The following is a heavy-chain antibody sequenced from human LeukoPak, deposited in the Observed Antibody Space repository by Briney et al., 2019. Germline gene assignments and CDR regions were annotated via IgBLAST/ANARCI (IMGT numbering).Heavy chain of an antibody. Sequence: GGSLRLSCAASGFTVSSNYMSWVRQAPGKGLEWVSVLYSGGSTYYADSVKGRFTISRDNSKSTLYLQMNSLRAEDTAVYYCVRDGYGSGSYFDYWGQGTLVTVSS. J-gene: IGHJ4*02. CDR2: LYSGGST. D-gene: IGHD3-10*01. CDR3: VRDGYGSGSYFDY. V-gene: IGHV3-66*01. CDR1: GFTVSSNY.